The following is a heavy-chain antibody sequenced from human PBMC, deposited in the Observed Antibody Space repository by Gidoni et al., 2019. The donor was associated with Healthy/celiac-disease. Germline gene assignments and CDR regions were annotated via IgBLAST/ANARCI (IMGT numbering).Heavy chain of an antibody. D-gene: IGHD2-15*01. Sequence: VQLLPSGAAVKTPGSSVKFSSTASVGTFSRYALSWVRQAPGQGLAWMGGINPLIGTANYAQKFQGRGTITADKSTSTAYMELSSLRSEDTAVYYCAREGDCSGGSCYPANWFDPWGQGTLVTVSS. CDR1: VGTFSRYA. J-gene: IGHJ5*02. CDR3: AREGDCSGGSCYPANWFDP. CDR2: INPLIGTA. V-gene: IGHV1-69*06.